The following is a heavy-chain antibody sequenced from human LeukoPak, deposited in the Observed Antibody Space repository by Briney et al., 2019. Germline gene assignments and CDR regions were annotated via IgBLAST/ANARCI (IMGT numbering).Heavy chain of an antibody. CDR1: GYTFTSYA. CDR3: ARAYGDYYYYYYGMDV. D-gene: IGHD4-17*01. Sequence: ASVKVSCKAFGYTFTSYAMHWVRQAPGQRLEWMGWINAGNGNTKYSQKFQGRVTMTRNTPISTAYMELSSLRSEDTAVYYCARAYGDYYYYYYGMDVWGQGTTVTVSS. V-gene: IGHV1-3*01. CDR2: INAGNGNT. J-gene: IGHJ6*02.